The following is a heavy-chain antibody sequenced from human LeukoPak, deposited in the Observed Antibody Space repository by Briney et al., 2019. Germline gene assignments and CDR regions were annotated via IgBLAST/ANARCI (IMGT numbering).Heavy chain of an antibody. D-gene: IGHD5-18*01. CDR3: ATSSDTAMGPYYFDY. CDR2: IIPMFSIT. V-gene: IGHV1-69*04. CDR1: GGIFSSYD. J-gene: IGHJ4*02. Sequence: ASVTVSCKASGGIFSSYDINWVRQAPGQGLEWMGRIIPMFSITNYAQKCQGRVTITADKSTTTAYMELSSLRSEDTAVYYCATSSDTAMGPYYFDYWGQGTLVTVSS.